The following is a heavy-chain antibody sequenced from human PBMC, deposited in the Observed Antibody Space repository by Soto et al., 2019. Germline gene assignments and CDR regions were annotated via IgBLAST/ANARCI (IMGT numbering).Heavy chain of an antibody. V-gene: IGHV1-18*04. CDR1: GYSFSDFG. J-gene: IGHJ1*01. D-gene: IGHD4-4*01. Sequence: QVHLVQSGGELKKPGASVKVSCKASGYSFSDFGITWVRQAPGQGLEWMGWISGKNGNTNYAQKVQGIVNLTANTSTSTAYMEMRALTSDDTSIYYCARSNYYEDSGTFENWCQGTPVTDSS. CDR2: ISGKNGNT. CDR3: ARSNYYEDSGTFEN.